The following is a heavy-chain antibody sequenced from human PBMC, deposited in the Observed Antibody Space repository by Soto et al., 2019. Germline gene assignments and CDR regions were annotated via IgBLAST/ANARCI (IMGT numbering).Heavy chain of an antibody. J-gene: IGHJ4*02. D-gene: IGHD3-3*01. CDR3: VRQYYDFWTDYPDFDY. V-gene: IGHV1-18*04. CDR1: GYTFNKYD. Sequence: ASVKVSCKASGYTFNKYDITWVRQAPGQGLEWLGLISPNSGRPSYAQKFEGRVTMTTDTSTTTAYLGLRSLRSDDTAVYYCVRQYYDFWTDYPDFDYWGQGTLVTVSS. CDR2: ISPNSGRP.